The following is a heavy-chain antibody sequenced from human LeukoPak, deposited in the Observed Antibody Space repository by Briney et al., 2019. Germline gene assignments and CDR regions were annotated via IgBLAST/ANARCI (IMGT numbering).Heavy chain of an antibody. J-gene: IGHJ6*03. V-gene: IGHV1-69*05. CDR3: AGVAVAGRRGYYMDV. CDR2: IIPIFGTA. CDR1: GGTFSSYA. D-gene: IGHD6-19*01. Sequence: SVKVSCKASGGTFSSYAISWVRQAPGQGLEWMGGIIPIFGTANYAQKFQGRVTITTDESTSTAYMELSSLRSEDTAVYYCAGVAVAGRRGYYMDVWGKGTTVTVSS.